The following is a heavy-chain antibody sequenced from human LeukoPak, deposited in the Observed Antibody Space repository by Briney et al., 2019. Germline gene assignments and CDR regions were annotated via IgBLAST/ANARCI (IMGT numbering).Heavy chain of an antibody. D-gene: IGHD3-9*01. Sequence: SETLSLTCTVSGGSISSYYWSWIRQPPGKGLEWIGRIYTSGSTNYNPSLKSRVTMSVDTSKNQFSLKLSSVTAADTAVYYCARGRYDILTGRVGAFDMWGQGTMVTVSS. CDR2: IYTSGST. CDR3: ARGRYDILTGRVGAFDM. V-gene: IGHV4-4*07. J-gene: IGHJ3*02. CDR1: GGSISSYY.